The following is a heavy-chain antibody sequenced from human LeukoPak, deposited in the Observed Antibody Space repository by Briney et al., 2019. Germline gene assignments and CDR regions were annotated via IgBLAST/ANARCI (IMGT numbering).Heavy chain of an antibody. J-gene: IGHJ3*02. CDR2: INPYSGGR. CDR3: ARQGQQLVLGSLIRDAFDI. CDR1: GYTFTGYY. V-gene: IGHV1-2*02. D-gene: IGHD6-13*01. Sequence: ASVKVSCKASGYTFTGYYMHWVQQAPGQGLEWMGWINPYSGGRNNAQKFQGRVTMTRDTSISTAYMELSRLRSDDTAMYYCARQGQQLVLGSLIRDAFDIWGQGTMVTVSS.